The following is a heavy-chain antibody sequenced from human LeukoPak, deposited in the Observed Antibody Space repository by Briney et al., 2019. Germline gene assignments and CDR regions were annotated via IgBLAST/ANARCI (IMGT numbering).Heavy chain of an antibody. J-gene: IGHJ4*02. D-gene: IGHD2-15*01. CDR2: ISGSGGST. V-gene: IGHV3-23*01. CDR1: GFTFSSYS. CDR3: AKDLGYCSGGSCDQFDY. Sequence: GGSLRLSCAASGFTFSSYSMTWVRQAPGKGLEWVSAISGSGGSTYYADSVKGRFTISRDNSKNTLYLQMNSLRAEDTAVYYCAKDLGYCSGGSCDQFDYWGQGTLVTVSS.